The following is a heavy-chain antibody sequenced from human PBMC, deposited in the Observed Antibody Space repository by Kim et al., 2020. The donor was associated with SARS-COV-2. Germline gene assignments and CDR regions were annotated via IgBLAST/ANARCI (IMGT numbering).Heavy chain of an antibody. Sequence: GESLKISCKGSGYSFTSYWISRVRQMPGKGLEWMGRIDPSDSYTNYSPSFQGHVTISADKSISTAYLQWSSLKASDTAMYYCARHVVTAIPVFDYWGQGTLVTVSS. D-gene: IGHD2-21*02. CDR1: GYSFTSYW. CDR3: ARHVVTAIPVFDY. CDR2: IDPSDSYT. V-gene: IGHV5-10-1*01. J-gene: IGHJ4*02.